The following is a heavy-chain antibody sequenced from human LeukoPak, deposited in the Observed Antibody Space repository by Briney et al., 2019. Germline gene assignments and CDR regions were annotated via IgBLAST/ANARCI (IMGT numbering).Heavy chain of an antibody. V-gene: IGHV3-64*01. CDR2: ITSNGGTT. CDR1: GFTFSRNA. J-gene: IGHJ1*01. Sequence: GGSLRLSCAASGFTFSRNAMHWVRQAPGKGLEYVSAITSNGGTTYYANAVKGRFIISRDNSKNTLYLQLDSLKADDMAMYYCATASGSQYAEYFQHWGQGTLVTVSS. CDR3: ATASGSQYAEYFQH. D-gene: IGHD1-26*01.